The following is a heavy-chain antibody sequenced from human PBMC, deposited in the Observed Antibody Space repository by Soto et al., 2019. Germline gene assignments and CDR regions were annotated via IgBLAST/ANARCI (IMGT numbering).Heavy chain of an antibody. J-gene: IGHJ4*02. D-gene: IGHD6-25*01. CDR3: ARDRWCSIAPGSSFEY. Sequence: EVQLLESGGGLVQPGGSLRLSCAASGFTFSSYAMSWVRQAPGKGLEWVSGISDSGGSTYYGDSVRGRFTISRDNSKTTLFLQMSSLRAEDTAVYFCARDRWCSIAPGSSFEYWGQGALVTVSS. CDR2: ISDSGGST. V-gene: IGHV3-23*01. CDR1: GFTFSSYA.